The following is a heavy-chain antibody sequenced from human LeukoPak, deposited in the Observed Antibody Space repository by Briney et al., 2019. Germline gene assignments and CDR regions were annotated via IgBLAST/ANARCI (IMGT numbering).Heavy chain of an antibody. CDR3: ARVTTLRYYYYYMDV. J-gene: IGHJ6*03. CDR1: GGSISSYY. Sequence: PSETLSLTCTVSGGSISSYYWSWIRQPAGKGLEWIGRIYTSGSTNYNPSLKSRVTISVDTSKNQFSLKLSSVTAADTAVYYCARVTTLRYYYYYMDVWGKGTTVTVSS. CDR2: IYTSGST. V-gene: IGHV4-4*07. D-gene: IGHD1-14*01.